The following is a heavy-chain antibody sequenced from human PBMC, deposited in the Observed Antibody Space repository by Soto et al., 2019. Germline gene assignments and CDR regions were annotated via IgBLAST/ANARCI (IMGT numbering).Heavy chain of an antibody. Sequence: GGSMRLSCAASGFTFSSYSMNWVRQSPGKGLEWVSYISSSSSTIYYADSVKGRFTISRDNAKNSLYLQINSLRGDDTAVYYCARAQWELDYWGQGTLVTVSS. J-gene: IGHJ4*02. D-gene: IGHD1-26*01. CDR2: ISSSSSTI. CDR1: GFTFSSYS. CDR3: ARAQWELDY. V-gene: IGHV3-48*01.